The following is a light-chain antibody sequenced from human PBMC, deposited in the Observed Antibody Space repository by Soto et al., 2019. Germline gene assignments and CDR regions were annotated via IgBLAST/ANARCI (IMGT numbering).Light chain of an antibody. CDR3: QQSYSVPYT. Sequence: DIQMTQSPSSLSASVGDRISITCRSFQTIGNSLNWYQQKPGRAPQLLIFAASSLHSGVPPRFSGGGSGTHFTLTITTTQPEDAPTYYCQQSYSVPYTFGQGTKVDI. V-gene: IGKV1-39*01. CDR1: QTIGNS. J-gene: IGKJ2*01. CDR2: AAS.